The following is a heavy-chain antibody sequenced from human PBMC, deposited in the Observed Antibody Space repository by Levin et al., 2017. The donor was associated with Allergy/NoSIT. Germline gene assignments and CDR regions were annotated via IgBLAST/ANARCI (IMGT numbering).Heavy chain of an antibody. CDR3: AIQVEYRSDFYYFDY. Sequence: SQTLSLTCTVSGGSISSYSLNWIRQPAGKGLEWIGRIYTSGSTNYNPSLRSRVTMSVDTSKNQFSLKLSSVTAADTAVYYCAIQVEYRSDFYYFDYWGQGTLVTVYS. CDR1: GGSISSYS. V-gene: IGHV4-4*07. J-gene: IGHJ4*02. D-gene: IGHD6-19*01. CDR2: IYTSGST.